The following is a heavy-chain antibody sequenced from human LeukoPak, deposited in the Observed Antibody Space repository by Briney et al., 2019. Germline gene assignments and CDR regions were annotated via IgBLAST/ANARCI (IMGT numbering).Heavy chain of an antibody. J-gene: IGHJ4*02. D-gene: IGHD6-13*01. V-gene: IGHV1-8*01. CDR2: MNPNSGNT. Sequence: ASVKVSCKASGYTFTSYDINWVRQATGQGLEWMGWMNPNSGNTGYAQKFQGRVTMTRNTSISTAYMELSSLRSEDTAVYYCVPNPEIAAAGHPADWGQGTLVTVSS. CDR1: GYTFTSYD. CDR3: VPNPEIAAAGHPAD.